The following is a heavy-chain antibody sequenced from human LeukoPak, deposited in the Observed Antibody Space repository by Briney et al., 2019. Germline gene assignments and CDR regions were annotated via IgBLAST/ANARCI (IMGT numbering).Heavy chain of an antibody. CDR3: ASGSYGRYFDS. CDR1: RYPVSSDY. D-gene: IGHD1-26*01. Sequence: GGSLRLGCSAPRYPVSSDYRSWVRRARGKGVEMVSAIYSGGSTYYADSGKGRFTTSRDNSKNTLYLQMNSLRAEDTAVYYCASGSYGRYFDSWGQGTLVTVSS. J-gene: IGHJ4*02. V-gene: IGHV3-53*01. CDR2: IYSGGST.